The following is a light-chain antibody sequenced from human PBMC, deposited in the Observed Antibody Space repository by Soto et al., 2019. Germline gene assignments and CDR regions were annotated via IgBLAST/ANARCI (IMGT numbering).Light chain of an antibody. CDR3: SSYTSTSTIVV. CDR2: DVS. J-gene: IGLJ2*01. Sequence: QSALTQPASVSGSPGQSITISCTGTSSDVGGYDYVSWYQYHPGKAPKLMIYDVSNRPSGVSSRFSGSKSGDTASLTISGLQAEDEADYYCSSYTSTSTIVVFGGGTKLTVL. V-gene: IGLV2-14*03. CDR1: SSDVGGYDY.